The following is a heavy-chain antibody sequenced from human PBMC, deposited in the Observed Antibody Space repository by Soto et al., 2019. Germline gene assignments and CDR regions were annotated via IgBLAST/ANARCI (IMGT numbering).Heavy chain of an antibody. CDR1: GYTFTSYG. Sequence: QVQLVQSGAEVKKPGASVKVSCKASGYTFTSYGISWVRQAPGQGLEWMGWISAYNGNTNYAQKLQGRVTMTTDTSTSTAYRELRSLRSDDTAVYYCARDRGVVVVPTNLDYWGQGTLVTVSS. CDR2: ISAYNGNT. D-gene: IGHD2-2*01. J-gene: IGHJ4*02. CDR3: ARDRGVVVVPTNLDY. V-gene: IGHV1-18*01.